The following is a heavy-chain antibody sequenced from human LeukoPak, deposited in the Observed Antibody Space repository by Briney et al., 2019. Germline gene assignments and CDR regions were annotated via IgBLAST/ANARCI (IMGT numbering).Heavy chain of an antibody. D-gene: IGHD6-13*01. CDR3: ARDPHYGSTWYVNWFDP. J-gene: IGHJ5*02. CDR1: GFTFSSYA. Sequence: PGGSLRLSCAASGFTFSSYAMSWVRQAPGKGLEWISTISSSGGNTYYNNSVKGRVTLSRDNSRNTLNLQMNSLKAEDTAVYSCARDPHYGSTWYVNWFDPWGQGTLVTVP. V-gene: IGHV3-23*01. CDR2: ISSSGGNT.